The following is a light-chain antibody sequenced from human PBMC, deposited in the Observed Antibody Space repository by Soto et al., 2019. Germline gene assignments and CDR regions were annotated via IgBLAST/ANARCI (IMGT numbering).Light chain of an antibody. V-gene: IGKV3-11*01. CDR3: QQRSNWPLT. CDR1: QSVSSY. Sequence: EIVLTQFPATLSLSPGERATLSCRASQSVSSYLAWYQQKRGQAPRLLIYDSSNRATGIPARFSGSGSGTDFSLTISSLEPEDFAVYYCQQRSNWPLTFGGGIKVEIK. CDR2: DSS. J-gene: IGKJ4*01.